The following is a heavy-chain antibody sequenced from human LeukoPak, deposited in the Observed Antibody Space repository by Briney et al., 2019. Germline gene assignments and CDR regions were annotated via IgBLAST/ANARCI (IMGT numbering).Heavy chain of an antibody. CDR3: ASHYGSGFDS. CDR2: IYYSGSS. D-gene: IGHD3-10*01. CDR1: VGSISSYY. J-gene: IGHJ4*02. V-gene: IGHV4-59*13. Sequence: SETLSLTCTVSVGSISSYYWSWIRQPTGQGLEWIAYIYYSGSSNYSPSLKSRVTMSLDTSKNQFSLKLSSVTAADTAMYYCASHYGSGFDSWGQGTLVTVFS.